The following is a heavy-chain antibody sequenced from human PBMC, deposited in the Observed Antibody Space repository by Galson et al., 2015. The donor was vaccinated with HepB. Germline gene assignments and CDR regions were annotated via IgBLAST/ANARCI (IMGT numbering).Heavy chain of an antibody. CDR1: GYTFTSYY. J-gene: IGHJ4*02. CDR2: INPSGGST. Sequence: SVKVSCKASGYTFTSYYMHWVRQAPGQGLEWMGIINPSGGSTSYAQKFQGRVTMTRDTSTSTVYMELSSLRSEDTAVYYCARETDTYYDYIWGSYRQGGFDYWGQGTLVTVSS. CDR3: ARETDTYYDYIWGSYRQGGFDY. V-gene: IGHV1-46*03. D-gene: IGHD3-16*02.